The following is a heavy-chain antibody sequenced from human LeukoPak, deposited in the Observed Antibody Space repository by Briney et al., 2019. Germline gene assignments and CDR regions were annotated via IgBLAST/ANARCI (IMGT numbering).Heavy chain of an antibody. D-gene: IGHD6-19*01. Sequence: GGSLRLSCVASGFSFSTYWMSWVRQAPGKGLEWVANIKEDGSEKYYVDSVKGRFTISRDNAKNSVYLQMSRLRVEDTAVYYCARDSASGGPWGQGTPVTVSS. V-gene: IGHV3-7*01. CDR2: IKEDGSEK. J-gene: IGHJ5*02. CDR3: ARDSASGGP. CDR1: GFSFSTYW.